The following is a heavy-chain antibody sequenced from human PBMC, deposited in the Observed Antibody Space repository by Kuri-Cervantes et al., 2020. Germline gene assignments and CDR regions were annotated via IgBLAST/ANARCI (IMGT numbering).Heavy chain of an antibody. CDR1: GYTFTSYG. Sequence: ASVKVSCKASGYTFTSYGISWVRQAPGQGLEWMGWINPNSGGTNYAQKFQGRVTMTRDTSISTAYMELSRLRSDDTAVYYCARSLLWFGESHFDYWGQGTLVTVSS. J-gene: IGHJ4*02. D-gene: IGHD3-10*01. V-gene: IGHV1-2*02. CDR3: ARSLLWFGESHFDY. CDR2: INPNSGGT.